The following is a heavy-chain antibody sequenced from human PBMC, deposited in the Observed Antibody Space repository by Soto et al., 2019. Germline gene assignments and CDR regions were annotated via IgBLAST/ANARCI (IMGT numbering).Heavy chain of an antibody. CDR1: GGSISNADYY. D-gene: IGHD5-12*01. Sequence: QVQLQESGPGLVKPSQTLSLTCTVSGGSISNADYYWSWVRQPPGKGLEWIGYIYYSGSSFFNPSLKSRVTMSNDASKNQFSLRLTSVTAADSAVSYCARAIVVTVGGMDVWGRGTTVTVSS. CDR3: ARAIVVTVGGMDV. CDR2: IYYSGSS. J-gene: IGHJ6*02. V-gene: IGHV4-30-4*01.